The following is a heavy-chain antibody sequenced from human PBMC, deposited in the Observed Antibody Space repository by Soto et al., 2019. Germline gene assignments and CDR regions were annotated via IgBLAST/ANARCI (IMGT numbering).Heavy chain of an antibody. D-gene: IGHD6-19*01. Sequence: LSLAGTVSGVSISRVSISSSRWSCIRQSPGKGLEWVRSAYHSGSTTYQPSLKSRVTISLDTPQHQFSLRLRSVTAADTAVYYCARIPYSSASFDYWGQGNLVTVSS. J-gene: IGHJ4*02. V-gene: IGHV4-61*01. CDR2: AYHSGST. CDR1: GVSISRVSISSSR. CDR3: ARIPYSSASFDY.